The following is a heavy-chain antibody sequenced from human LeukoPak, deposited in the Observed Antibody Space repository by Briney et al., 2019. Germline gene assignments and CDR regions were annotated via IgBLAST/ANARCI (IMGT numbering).Heavy chain of an antibody. Sequence: QTGGSLRLSCAASGFTFSSYAMSWVRQAPGKGLEWVSAISGSGGSTYYADSVKGRFTISRDNSKNTLYLQMNSLRAEDTAVYYCAKDRQDYDSGDYFDYWGQGTLVTVSS. J-gene: IGHJ4*02. D-gene: IGHD3-22*01. V-gene: IGHV3-23*01. CDR3: AKDRQDYDSGDYFDY. CDR2: ISGSGGST. CDR1: GFTFSSYA.